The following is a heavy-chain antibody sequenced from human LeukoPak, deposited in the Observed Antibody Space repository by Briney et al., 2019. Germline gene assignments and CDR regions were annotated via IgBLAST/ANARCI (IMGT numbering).Heavy chain of an antibody. J-gene: IGHJ4*02. CDR1: GFTFSTYD. CDR2: ISGSGGST. CDR3: AKDLAAVPGNKYFAY. Sequence: GGSLRLSCAASGFTFSTYDMTWVRRAPGKGLEWVSSISGSGGSTYYADSVKGRFTTSRDNSKNTLYLQMNGLRAEDTAVYYCAKDLAAVPGNKYFAYWGQGTLVTVSS. V-gene: IGHV3-23*01. D-gene: IGHD6-19*01.